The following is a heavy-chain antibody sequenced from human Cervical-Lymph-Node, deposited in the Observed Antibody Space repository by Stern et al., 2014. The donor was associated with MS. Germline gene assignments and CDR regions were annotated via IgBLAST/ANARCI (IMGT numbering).Heavy chain of an antibody. Sequence: QVQLVESGAEVKEPGASVKVSCKASGYTFTNYYIHWVRQAPGQGLEWMGIITPSGVHTSSTQKFQGRVTMTTDTSTGTAYMELSSLRSEDTAVYYCARDASMTVNGVVLTNYYYGLDVWGQGTTVTVSS. CDR3: ARDASMTVNGVVLTNYYYGLDV. D-gene: IGHD3-3*01. CDR2: ITPSGVHT. J-gene: IGHJ6*02. V-gene: IGHV1-46*01. CDR1: GYTFTNYY.